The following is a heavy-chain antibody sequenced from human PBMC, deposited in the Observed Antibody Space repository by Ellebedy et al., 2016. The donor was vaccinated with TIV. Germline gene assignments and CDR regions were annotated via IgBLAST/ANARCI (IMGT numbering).Heavy chain of an antibody. D-gene: IGHD2-21*02. J-gene: IGHJ6*02. Sequence: PGGSLRLSCAASGFTVSTNYMNWVRQAPGKGLEWVAAIYSGGTTYYADSVKGRFTISRDESKNTLYLQMNSLSAEDTALYYCSVVVTRFTYYGVDVWGLGTTVIVSS. CDR2: IYSGGTT. CDR3: SVVVTRFTYYGVDV. V-gene: IGHV3-66*01. CDR1: GFTVSTNY.